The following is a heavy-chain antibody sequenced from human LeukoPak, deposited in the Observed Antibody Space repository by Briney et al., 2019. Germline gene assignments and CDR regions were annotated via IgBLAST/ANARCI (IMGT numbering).Heavy chain of an antibody. CDR1: GFTFSSYS. CDR2: ISSSSSTI. J-gene: IGHJ4*02. D-gene: IGHD4-11*01. V-gene: IGHV3-48*01. Sequence: GGSLRLSCAASGFTFSSYSMNWLRQAPGKGLEWVSYISSSSSTIYYADSLKGRFTISRDNAKNSLYLQMNSLGAEDTAVYYCARDRLPVTGILWGQGTLVTVSS. CDR3: ARDRLPVTGIL.